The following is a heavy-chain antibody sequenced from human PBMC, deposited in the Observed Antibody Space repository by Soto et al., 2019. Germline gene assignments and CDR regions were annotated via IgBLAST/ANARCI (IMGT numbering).Heavy chain of an antibody. CDR2: IYYSGST. Sequence: PSETLSLTCTVSGGSISSGGYYWSWIRQHPGKVLEWIGYIYYSGSTYYNPSLKSRVTIXXXXSXNXFXLXXXFGTAADTAVYYCARSYAHWGQGTLVTVSS. CDR3: ARSYAH. D-gene: IGHD2-2*01. J-gene: IGHJ4*02. CDR1: GGSISSGGYY. V-gene: IGHV4-31*03.